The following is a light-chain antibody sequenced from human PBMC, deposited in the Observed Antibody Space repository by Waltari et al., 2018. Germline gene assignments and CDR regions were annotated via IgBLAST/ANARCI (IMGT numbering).Light chain of an antibody. Sequence: EIVLTQSPGTLSLSPGERAPLSCRASHTVRTTYLAWYQQKPGQAPTLLIYGASSRATGIPDRFSGSGSGTDFSLTISSLEPEDFAVYYCQQYDISPLAFGGGTKVETK. CDR1: HTVRTTY. V-gene: IGKV3-20*01. CDR2: GAS. J-gene: IGKJ4*01. CDR3: QQYDISPLA.